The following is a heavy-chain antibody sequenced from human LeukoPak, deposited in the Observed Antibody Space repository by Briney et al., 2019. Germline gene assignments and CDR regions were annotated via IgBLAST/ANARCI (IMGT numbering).Heavy chain of an antibody. V-gene: IGHV4-59*01. Sequence: SETLSLTCTVSGGSISSYYWSWTRQPPGKGLEWIGYIYYSGSTNYNPSLKSRVTISVDTSKNQFSLKLSSVTAADTAVYYCARGLSYYDFWSGYYSGYNWFDPWGQGTLVTVSS. CDR1: GGSISSYY. J-gene: IGHJ5*02. CDR3: ARGLSYYDFWSGYYSGYNWFDP. D-gene: IGHD3-3*01. CDR2: IYYSGST.